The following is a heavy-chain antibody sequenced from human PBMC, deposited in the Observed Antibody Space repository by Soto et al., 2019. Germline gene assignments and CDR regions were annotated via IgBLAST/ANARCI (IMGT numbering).Heavy chain of an antibody. CDR1: GVIFSRYA. CDR2: VSSGGGST. CDR3: AKDAVADAFDI. Sequence: EVQLLESGGGLVQPGGSLRLSCAASGVIFSRYAMSWVRQAPGKGLEWVSAVSSGGGSTNYADAVKGRFTISRDNSKNTLYLQMNSLRAEDTAVYYCAKDAVADAFDIWGQGTMVTVSS. D-gene: IGHD6-19*01. J-gene: IGHJ3*02. V-gene: IGHV3-23*01.